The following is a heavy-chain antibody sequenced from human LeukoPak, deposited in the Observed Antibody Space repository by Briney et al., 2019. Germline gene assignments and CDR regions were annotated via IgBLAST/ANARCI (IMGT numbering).Heavy chain of an antibody. V-gene: IGHV1-18*01. CDR2: ISAYNGNT. Sequence: ASVKVSCKASGYTFTSYGISWVRQAPGQGLEWMGWISAYNGNTNYAQKLQGRVTMTTGTSTSTAYMELRSLRSDDTAVYYCARDMGFLWFGESPYYYYGMDVWGQGTTVTVSS. D-gene: IGHD3-10*01. J-gene: IGHJ6*02. CDR3: ARDMGFLWFGESPYYYYGMDV. CDR1: GYTFTSYG.